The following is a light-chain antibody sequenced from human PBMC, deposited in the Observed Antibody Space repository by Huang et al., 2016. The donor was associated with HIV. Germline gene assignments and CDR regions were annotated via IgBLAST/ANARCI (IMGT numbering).Light chain of an antibody. Sequence: EIVMTQSPATLSVSPGERATLSCRASQSVSTNLAWYQQKPGQAPRLLVYCASTRATGIPARFSGSGSGTEFTLTISSLQSEDFAVYYCQQHNDWPLHTFGQGTKLEIK. J-gene: IGKJ2*01. CDR3: QQHNDWPLHT. CDR2: CAS. V-gene: IGKV3-15*01. CDR1: QSVSTN.